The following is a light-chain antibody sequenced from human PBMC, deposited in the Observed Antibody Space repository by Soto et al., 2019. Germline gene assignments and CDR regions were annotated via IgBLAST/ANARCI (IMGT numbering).Light chain of an antibody. CDR3: QQRSNWPPEIT. V-gene: IGKV3-11*01. J-gene: IGKJ5*01. CDR2: DAS. CDR1: QSVSSY. Sequence: EIVLTQSPATLSLSPGERATLSCRASQSVSSYLAWYQQKPGQAPRLLIYDASNRATGIPARFSGSGSGTGFTLTISSLEPEDFAVYYCQQRSNWPPEITFGRGTRLEIK.